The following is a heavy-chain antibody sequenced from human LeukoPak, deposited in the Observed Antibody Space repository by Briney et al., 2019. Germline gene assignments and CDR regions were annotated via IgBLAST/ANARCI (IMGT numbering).Heavy chain of an antibody. CDR1: GFTFSSYS. CDR3: VRNYEDYGDYVGYYYYYGMDV. V-gene: IGHV3-21*01. Sequence: GGSLRLSCAASGFTFSSYSMNWVRQAPGKGLEWVSSISSSSSNIYYADSVKGRFTISRDNAKNSLYLQMNSLTAEDTAVYYCVRNYEDYGDYVGYYYYYGMDVWGQGTTVTVSS. D-gene: IGHD4-17*01. CDR2: ISSSSSNI. J-gene: IGHJ6*02.